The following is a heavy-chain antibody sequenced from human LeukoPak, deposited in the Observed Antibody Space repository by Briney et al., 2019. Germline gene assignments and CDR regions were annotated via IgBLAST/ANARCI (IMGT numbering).Heavy chain of an antibody. J-gene: IGHJ4*02. CDR1: GFMFNNYG. V-gene: IGHV3-74*01. Sequence: GGSLRLSCAASGFMFNNYGMHWVRQAPGKGLEWVSRIRSDGSSTSYADSVKGRFTISRDNAKSMLYLQMNSVRAEDTALYYCARVIRKHPALESNYWGQGTLVTVSS. CDR3: ARVIRKHPALESNY. D-gene: IGHD3-3*01. CDR2: IRSDGSST.